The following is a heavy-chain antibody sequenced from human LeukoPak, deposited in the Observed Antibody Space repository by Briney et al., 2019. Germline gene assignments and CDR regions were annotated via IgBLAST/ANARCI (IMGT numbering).Heavy chain of an antibody. J-gene: IGHJ6*03. V-gene: IGHV1-69*06. CDR3: ARDFRQLWFHYYYYYMDV. Sequence: SVKVSCKASGYTFTGYYMHWVRQAPGQGLEWMGGIIPIFGTANYAQKFQGRVTITADKSTSTAYMELSSLRPEDTAVYYCARDFRQLWFHYYYYYMDVWGKGTTVTVSS. CDR2: IIPIFGTA. CDR1: GYTFTGYY. D-gene: IGHD5-18*01.